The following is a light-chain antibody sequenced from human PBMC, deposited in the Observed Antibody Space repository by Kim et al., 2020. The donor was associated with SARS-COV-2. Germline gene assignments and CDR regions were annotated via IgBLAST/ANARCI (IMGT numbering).Light chain of an antibody. CDR1: PGISSF. Sequence: GDRVTITCRASPGISSFLAWYQQKPGKAPKLLIYAASSLRSGVPSRFSGSGSGTDFTLTISSLQPEDFATYYCQQLNSYPLTFGGGTKV. CDR3: QQLNSYPLT. V-gene: IGKV1-9*01. J-gene: IGKJ4*01. CDR2: AAS.